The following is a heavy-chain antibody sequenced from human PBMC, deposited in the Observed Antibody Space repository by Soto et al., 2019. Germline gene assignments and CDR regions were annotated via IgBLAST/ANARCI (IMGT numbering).Heavy chain of an antibody. J-gene: IGHJ4*02. D-gene: IGHD3-22*01. V-gene: IGHV1-3*05. CDR2: INAGNGNT. Sequence: QVQLVHSGAEEKKPGASVKVSCKASGYTFTSYAMHWVRQAHGQRLEWMGWINAGNGNTKYSQKFQGRVTITRDTSASTAYMELSSLRSEDTAVYYCARGRGYYYWDDYWGQGTLVTVSS. CDR3: ARGRGYYYWDDY. CDR1: GYTFTSYA.